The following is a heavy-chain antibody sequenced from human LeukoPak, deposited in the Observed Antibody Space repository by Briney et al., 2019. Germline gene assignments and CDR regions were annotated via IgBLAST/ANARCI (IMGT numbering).Heavy chain of an antibody. CDR2: IRPDGDRT. CDR1: GFTFSTYA. V-gene: IGHV3-23*01. Sequence: GGSLRLSCAASGFTFSTYAITWVRQGPGKGLEWVSAIRPDGDRTYYANSVRGRFTISRDNSKDTVYLQINGLRVEDTAVYYCAREQSRTRGWYTVDYWGQGTLVTVSS. D-gene: IGHD6-19*01. J-gene: IGHJ4*02. CDR3: AREQSRTRGWYTVDY.